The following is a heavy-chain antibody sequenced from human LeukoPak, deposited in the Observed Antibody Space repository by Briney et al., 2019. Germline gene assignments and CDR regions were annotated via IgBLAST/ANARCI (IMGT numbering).Heavy chain of an antibody. CDR2: TYYRSKWYN. CDR3: ARDFGTTGWHTFDY. V-gene: IGHV6-1*01. D-gene: IGHD6-19*01. CDR1: GDSVSSKNGA. J-gene: IGHJ4*02. Sequence: SQTLSLTCVVSGDSVSSKNGAWNWIRQSPSRGLEWLGRTYYRSKWYNDYAESMEGRMTISQDTSKNQYSLHLNSVTPDDAAVYYCARDFGTTGWHTFDYWGQGTLVTVSS.